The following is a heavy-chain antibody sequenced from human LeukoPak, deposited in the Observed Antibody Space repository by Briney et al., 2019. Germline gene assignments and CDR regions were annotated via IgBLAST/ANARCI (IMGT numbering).Heavy chain of an antibody. CDR2: VTGSGGST. CDR1: GFTFSSYA. D-gene: IGHD1-26*01. J-gene: IGHJ4*02. Sequence: GGSLRLSCAASGFTFSSYAMSWVRQAPGKGLEWVSAVTGSGGSTYYADSVKGRFTISRDNSKNTLYLQMNSLRAEDTAVYYCAKRTGDGSYRYFDYWGQGTLVTVPS. V-gene: IGHV3-23*01. CDR3: AKRTGDGSYRYFDY.